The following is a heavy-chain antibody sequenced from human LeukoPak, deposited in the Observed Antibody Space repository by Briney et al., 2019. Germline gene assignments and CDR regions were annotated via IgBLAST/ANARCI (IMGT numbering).Heavy chain of an antibody. D-gene: IGHD3-10*01. Sequence: ASVKVSCKASVYTFTGYYMHWVRQAPGQGLEGMGWINPNSGVTNFAQKFQGRVTMTRDTSISTAYMDLSRLTSDDTAVYYCARDLESRRYGSGSYSAFDPWGQGTLVTVSS. CDR3: ARDLESRRYGSGSYSAFDP. CDR1: VYTFTGYY. J-gene: IGHJ5*02. CDR2: INPNSGVT. V-gene: IGHV1-2*02.